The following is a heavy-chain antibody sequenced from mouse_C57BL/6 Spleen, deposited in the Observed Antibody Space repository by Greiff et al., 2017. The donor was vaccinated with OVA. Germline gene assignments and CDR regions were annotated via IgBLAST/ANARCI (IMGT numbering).Heavy chain of an antibody. CDR3: ARNGYDLAWFAY. Sequence: QVQLQQSGPELVKPGASVKISCKASGYAFSSSWMNWVKQRPGQGLEWIGRIYPGDGDTNYNGKFKGKATLTADKSSSTAYMQLSSLTSEDSAVYFCARNGYDLAWFAYWGQGTLVTVSA. CDR2: IYPGDGDT. D-gene: IGHD2-2*01. V-gene: IGHV1-82*01. CDR1: GYAFSSSW. J-gene: IGHJ3*01.